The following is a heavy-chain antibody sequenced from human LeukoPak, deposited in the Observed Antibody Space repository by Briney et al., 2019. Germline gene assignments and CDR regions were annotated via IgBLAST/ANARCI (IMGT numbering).Heavy chain of an antibody. CDR1: GFTVSSNY. CDR2: ISGSGGST. J-gene: IGHJ5*02. CDR3: AKNSVEAPNWFDP. V-gene: IGHV3-23*01. Sequence: TGGSLRLSCAASGFTVSSNYMSWVRQAPGKGLEWVSAISGSGGSTYYADSVKGRFTISRDNSKNTLYLQMNSLRAEDTAVYYCAKNSVEAPNWFDPWGQGTLVTVSS. D-gene: IGHD2-21*01.